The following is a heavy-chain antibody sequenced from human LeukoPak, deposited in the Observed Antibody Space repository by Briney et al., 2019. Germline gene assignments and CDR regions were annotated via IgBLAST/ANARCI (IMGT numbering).Heavy chain of an antibody. CDR1: GGSISSSSYY. J-gene: IGHJ4*02. CDR3: SSGWEGYFDY. V-gene: IGHV4-39*01. CDR2: IYYSGST. D-gene: IGHD6-19*01. Sequence: SETLSLTCTVSGGSISSSSYYWGWIRQPPGKGLEWIGSIYYSGSTYYNPSLKSRVTISVDTSKNQFSLKLSSVTAADTAVYYCSSGWEGYFDYWGRGTLVTVSS.